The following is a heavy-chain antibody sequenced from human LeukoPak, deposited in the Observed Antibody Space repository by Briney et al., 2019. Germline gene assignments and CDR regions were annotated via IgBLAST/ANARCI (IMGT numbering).Heavy chain of an antibody. CDR3: ARAYCGGDCYTFDY. CDR1: GFTFGSYS. CDR2: ISSSSSYI. J-gene: IGHJ4*02. V-gene: IGHV3-21*01. Sequence: PGGSLRLSCAASGFTFGSYSMNWVRQAPGKGLEWVSSISSSSSYIYYADSVKGRFTISRDNAKNSLYLQMNSLRAEDTAVYYCARAYCGGDCYTFDYWGQGTLVTVSS. D-gene: IGHD2-21*02.